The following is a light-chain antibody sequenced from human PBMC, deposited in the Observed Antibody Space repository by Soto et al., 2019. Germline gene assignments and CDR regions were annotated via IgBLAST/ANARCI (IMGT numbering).Light chain of an antibody. J-gene: IGKJ5*01. CDR3: QQSHSTT. Sequence: DIQMTQSPSSLSASVGDRVTITCRASQSISSYLNWYQQKPGKAPKLLIYAASSLQSGVPSRFSGSGSGTDFTLTISSLQPEDFATYYCQQSHSTTLGQGTRLEIK. CDR1: QSISSY. CDR2: AAS. V-gene: IGKV1-39*01.